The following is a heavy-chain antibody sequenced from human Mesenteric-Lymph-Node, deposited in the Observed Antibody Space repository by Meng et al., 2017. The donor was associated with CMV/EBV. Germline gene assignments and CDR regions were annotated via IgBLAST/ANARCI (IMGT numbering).Heavy chain of an antibody. Sequence: GGSLRLSCAASGFTFNDYGMNWVRQAPGKGLEWVSGINWNGGRTGYADSVKGRFTISRDNAKNSLYLQMNSLRGEDTALYYCGRARPASFVQEVPTPTPPDYWGQGTLVTVSS. J-gene: IGHJ4*02. D-gene: IGHD2-2*02. CDR1: GFTFNDYG. V-gene: IGHV3-20*04. CDR2: INWNGGRT. CDR3: GRARPASFVQEVPTPTPPDY.